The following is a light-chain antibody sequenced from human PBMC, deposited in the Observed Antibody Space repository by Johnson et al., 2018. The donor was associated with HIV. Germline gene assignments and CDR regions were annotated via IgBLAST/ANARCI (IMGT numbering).Light chain of an antibody. Sequence: QSVLTQPPSVSAAPGQKVTISCSGSGSNIGNNYVSWYQQLPGTAPKLLIYENNKRPSGIPDRFSGSKSGTSATLGITGLQTGDKADYYCGTWDSSLSAGVFGTGTKVTVL. CDR1: GSNIGNNY. CDR3: GTWDSSLSAGV. J-gene: IGLJ1*01. CDR2: ENN. V-gene: IGLV1-51*02.